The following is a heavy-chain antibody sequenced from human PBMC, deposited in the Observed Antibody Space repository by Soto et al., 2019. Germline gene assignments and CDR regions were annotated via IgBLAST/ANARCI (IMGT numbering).Heavy chain of an antibody. CDR1: GFSFSTFG. D-gene: IGHD6-19*01. Sequence: GGSLRLPCVASGFSFSTFGIHLVRQAPGKGLEWVGVISSDGQTKYYADSVKGRFTISRDNSKNTLYLQMDSLRPEDTAVYYCAKEIAVAGDLDYWGHGTLVTVSS. CDR3: AKEIAVAGDLDY. CDR2: ISSDGQTK. V-gene: IGHV3-30*18. J-gene: IGHJ4*01.